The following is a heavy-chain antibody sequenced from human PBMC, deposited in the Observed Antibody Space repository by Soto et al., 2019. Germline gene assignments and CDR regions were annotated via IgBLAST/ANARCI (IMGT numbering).Heavy chain of an antibody. CDR1: GFTFSSYA. CDR3: ASAGDYVWGSYRYMAGGPWFDA. J-gene: IGHJ5*02. Sequence: EVQLVESGGGLVQPGGSLRLSCAASGFTFSSYAMHWVRQAPGKGLEYVSTISSNGGSTYYANSVKGRFTISRDNSKNTLYLQMGSLRAEDMAVYYCASAGDYVWGSYRYMAGGPWFDAWGQGTLVTVSS. CDR2: ISSNGGST. D-gene: IGHD3-16*02. V-gene: IGHV3-64*01.